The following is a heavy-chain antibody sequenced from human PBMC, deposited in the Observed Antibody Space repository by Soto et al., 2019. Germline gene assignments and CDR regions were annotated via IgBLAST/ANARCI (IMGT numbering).Heavy chain of an antibody. CDR3: AKDRRYGGNSGLDY. D-gene: IGHD2-21*02. V-gene: IGHV3-23*01. J-gene: IGHJ4*02. Sequence: SRVRKKTGKGLEWVSAISGRGGSTYYADSVKGRFTISRDNSKNTLYLQMNSLRAEDTAVYYCAKDRRYGGNSGLDYWGQGTLVTVSS. CDR2: ISGRGGST.